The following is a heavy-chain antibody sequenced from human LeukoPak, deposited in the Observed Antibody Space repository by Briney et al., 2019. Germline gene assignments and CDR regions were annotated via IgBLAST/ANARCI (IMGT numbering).Heavy chain of an antibody. J-gene: IGHJ4*02. CDR2: ISAYNYNT. CDR3: ARDHGIWFGEFQGFGY. Sequence: GASVKVSCKASGFIFTSYAISWVRQAPGQGLEWMGWISAYNYNTNYAQKFQGRVTMTTDTSTSTAYMELRSLTSDDTAVYYCARDHGIWFGEFQGFGYRGQGTLVTVSS. D-gene: IGHD3-10*01. CDR1: GFIFTSYA. V-gene: IGHV1-18*01.